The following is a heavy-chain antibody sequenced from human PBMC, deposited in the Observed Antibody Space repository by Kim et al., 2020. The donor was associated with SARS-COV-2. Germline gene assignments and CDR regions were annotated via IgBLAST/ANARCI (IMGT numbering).Heavy chain of an antibody. CDR3: TRTSGRGDWTTVSCLKGGWFDS. Sequence: SGPTLVNPTQTLTLTCTLSGLSLTTRGVCVSWIRQPPGKALEWLARIDWDNDKYYNTYLKSRLTVSRDASKNQVVLTMTYMDPVETDRYYCTRTSGRGDWTTVSCLKGGWFDSSGHGTLVTVSS. D-gene: IGHD2-15*01. CDR2: IDWDNDK. V-gene: IGHV2-70*11. J-gene: IGHJ5*01. CDR1: GLSLTTRGVC.